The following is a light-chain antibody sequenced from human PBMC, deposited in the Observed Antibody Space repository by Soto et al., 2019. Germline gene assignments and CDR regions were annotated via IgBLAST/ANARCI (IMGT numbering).Light chain of an antibody. J-gene: IGKJ1*01. CDR1: QSVTSSY. Sequence: EIVLTQSPGTLSLSPGERATLSCRASQSVTSSYLAWYQLKPGQAPRLLIYGASSRATGIPDRFSGSGSGTEFTLTISRLDPEDFAVYFCQQYGSSPRTFGQGTKVDIK. V-gene: IGKV3-20*01. CDR3: QQYGSSPRT. CDR2: GAS.